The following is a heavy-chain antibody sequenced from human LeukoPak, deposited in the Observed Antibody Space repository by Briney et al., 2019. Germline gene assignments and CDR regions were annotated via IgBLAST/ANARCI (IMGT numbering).Heavy chain of an antibody. V-gene: IGHV4-59*01. J-gene: IGHJ2*01. CDR2: IYYTGST. CDR1: GDSISSYY. CDR3: ARLQRITMSGPDYWSFDL. D-gene: IGHD3-10*02. Sequence: SETLSLTCTVSGDSISSYYWSWVRQPPEKGLEGIGYIYYTGSTNYNPSLKSRLTISLDTSKTHFSLKMNSVTAADTAIYYCARLQRITMSGPDYWSFDLWGRGTLVTVSS.